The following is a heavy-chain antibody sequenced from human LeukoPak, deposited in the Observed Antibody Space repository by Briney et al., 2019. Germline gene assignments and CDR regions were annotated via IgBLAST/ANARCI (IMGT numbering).Heavy chain of an antibody. D-gene: IGHD6-6*01. J-gene: IGHJ4*02. CDR1: GFTFSSNY. CDR2: ISGSGGST. Sequence: GGSLRLSCAASGFTFSSNYMSWVRQAPGKGLEWVSAISGSGGSTYYADSVKGRFTISRDNSKNTLYLQMNSLRAEDTAVYYCAKDHIAARVGTFDYWGQGTLVTVSS. CDR3: AKDHIAARVGTFDY. V-gene: IGHV3-23*01.